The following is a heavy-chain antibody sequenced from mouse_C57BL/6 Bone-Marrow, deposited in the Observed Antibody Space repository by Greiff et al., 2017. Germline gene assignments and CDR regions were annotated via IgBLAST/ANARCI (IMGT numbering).Heavy chain of an antibody. J-gene: IGHJ1*03. V-gene: IGHV1-64*01. CDR1: GYTFTSYW. Sequence: QVQLQQPGAELVKPGASVKLSCKASGYTFTSYWMHWVKQRPGQGLEWIGMIHPNSGSTNYNEKFKSKATLTVDKSSSTAYMQRIRLTSEDSAVYYCARSRCGLLPSWYFDFWGTGTTVTVSS. D-gene: IGHD2-3*01. CDR2: IHPNSGST. CDR3: ARSRCGLLPSWYFDF.